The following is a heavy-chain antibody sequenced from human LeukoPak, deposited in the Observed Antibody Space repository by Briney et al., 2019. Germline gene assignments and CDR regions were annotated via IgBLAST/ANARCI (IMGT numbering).Heavy chain of an antibody. J-gene: IGHJ4*02. CDR2: INSDGSST. CDR1: GFTFSSYA. Sequence: GGSLRLSCAASGFTFSSYAMSWVRQAPGKGLVWVSRINSDGSSTTYADSAKGRFTISRDNAKNTLYLQMNSLRAEDTAVYYCARGTPAAAGDYWGQGTLVTVSS. V-gene: IGHV3-74*01. CDR3: ARGTPAAAGDY. D-gene: IGHD6-25*01.